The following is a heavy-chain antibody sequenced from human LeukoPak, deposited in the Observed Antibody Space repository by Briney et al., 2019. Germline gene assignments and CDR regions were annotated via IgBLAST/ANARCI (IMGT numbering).Heavy chain of an antibody. Sequence: SETLSLTCALSGGPFSGYFWSWIRQSSGKGLEWIGEIHNSGTTNYNPSLNSRVTISEDTSKNQFCLNLSSVTAADRAVYYCARRYYYNLGSFPFDFWGQGTLVSVSS. CDR3: ARRYYYNLGSFPFDF. D-gene: IGHD3-10*01. J-gene: IGHJ4*02. CDR1: GGPFSGYF. CDR2: IHNSGTT. V-gene: IGHV4-34*01.